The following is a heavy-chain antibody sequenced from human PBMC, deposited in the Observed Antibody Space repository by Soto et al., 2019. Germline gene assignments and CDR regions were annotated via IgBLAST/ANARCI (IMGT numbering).Heavy chain of an antibody. J-gene: IGHJ6*03. V-gene: IGHV3-66*01. CDR2: IYSGGST. D-gene: IGHD4-4*01. Sequence: GGSLRLSCAASGFTVSSNYMSWVRQAPGKGLEWVSVIYSGGSTYYADSVKGRFTISRDNSKNTLYLKMNSLRAEDTAVYYCARATFTVTTPDYYYMDVWGKGTTVTVSS. CDR3: ARATFTVTTPDYYYMDV. CDR1: GFTVSSNY.